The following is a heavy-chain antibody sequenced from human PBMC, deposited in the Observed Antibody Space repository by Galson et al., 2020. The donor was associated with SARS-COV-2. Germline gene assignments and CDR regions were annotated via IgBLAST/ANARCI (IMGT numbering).Heavy chain of an antibody. V-gene: IGHV4-4*07. D-gene: IGHD6-19*01. CDR3: AREYSQHWLVRGEFDS. J-gene: IGHJ4*02. CDR2: IYTSGIT. CDR1: GASISTYY. Sequence: SETLSLTCTVSGASISTYYWSWIRQPAGKGLEWIGRIYTSGITNYNPSLKSRVTMSLDTSKNQFSLKLTSVTAADTVIYYCAREYSQHWLVRGEFDSWGQGTLVTVSS.